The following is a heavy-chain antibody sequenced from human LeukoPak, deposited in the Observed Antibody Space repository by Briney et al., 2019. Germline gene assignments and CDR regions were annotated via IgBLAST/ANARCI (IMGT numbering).Heavy chain of an antibody. CDR1: GYTFTSYW. V-gene: IGHV5-51*01. CDR2: IYPGDSDT. Sequence: GESLKISCKGSGYTFTSYWIGWVRQMPGKGLEWMGIIYPGDSDTRYSPSFQGQVTISADKSISTAYLQWSSLKASDTAMYYCARGAVEHYYYYGMDVWGQGTTVTVSS. J-gene: IGHJ6*02. CDR3: ARGAVEHYYYYGMDV. D-gene: IGHD1-1*01.